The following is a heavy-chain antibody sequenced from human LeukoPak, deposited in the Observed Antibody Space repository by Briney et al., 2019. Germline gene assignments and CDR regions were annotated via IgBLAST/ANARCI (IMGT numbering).Heavy chain of an antibody. D-gene: IGHD4-17*01. Sequence: SETLSLTCTVSGGSISSSSYYWGWIRQPPGKGLEWIGSIYYSGSTYYNPSLKSRVTISVDTSKNQFSLKLSSVTAADTAVYYCARHDTTVTTPFGGAFDIWGQGTVVTVSS. CDR3: ARHDTTVTTPFGGAFDI. J-gene: IGHJ3*02. CDR1: GGSISSSSYY. V-gene: IGHV4-39*01. CDR2: IYYSGST.